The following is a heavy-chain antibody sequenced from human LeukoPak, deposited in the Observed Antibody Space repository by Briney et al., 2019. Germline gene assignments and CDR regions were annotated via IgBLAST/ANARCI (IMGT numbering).Heavy chain of an antibody. J-gene: IGHJ5*02. D-gene: IGHD6-13*01. CDR1: GFTFGDYA. V-gene: IGHV3-21*01. CDR2: ISSSSSYI. Sequence: PGGSLRLSCTSSGFTFGDYAMSWVRQAPGKGLEWVSSISSSSSYIYYADPVKGRFTISRDNAKNSLYLQMNSLRAEDTAVYYCARDPIAAAGTGWFDPWGQGTLVTVSS. CDR3: ARDPIAAAGTGWFDP.